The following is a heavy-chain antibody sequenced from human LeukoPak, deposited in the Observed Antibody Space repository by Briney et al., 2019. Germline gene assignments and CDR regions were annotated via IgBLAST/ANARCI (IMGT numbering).Heavy chain of an antibody. V-gene: IGHV3-30-3*01. J-gene: IGHJ4*02. CDR3: ARGGRDGYSSADF. D-gene: IGHD5-24*01. CDR2: ISYDESSK. CDR1: GFTFSYYA. Sequence: EGSLRLYCAASGFTFSYYAMHWVRQAPGKGLEWVAVISYDESSKYYADSVKGRFTISRDNPKNTLYLQLNSLRAEDTAVYYCARGGRDGYSSADFWGQGTLVTVSS.